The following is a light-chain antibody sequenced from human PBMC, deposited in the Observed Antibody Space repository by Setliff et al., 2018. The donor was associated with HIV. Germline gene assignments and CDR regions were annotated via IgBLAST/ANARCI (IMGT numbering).Light chain of an antibody. Sequence: QSVLTQPASVSGSPGQSITISCTGTSSDVGSYNYVSWYQQHPGKAPKLMIYDVNYRPSGVSNRFSGSKSGNTASLTISGLQAEDEADYYCSSYTSSNSLVFGGGTKGTVL. CDR3: SSYTSSNSLV. CDR2: DVN. J-gene: IGLJ3*02. V-gene: IGLV2-14*03. CDR1: SSDVGSYNY.